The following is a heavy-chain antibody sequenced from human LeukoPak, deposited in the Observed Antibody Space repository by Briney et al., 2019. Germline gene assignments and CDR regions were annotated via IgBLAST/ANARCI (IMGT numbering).Heavy chain of an antibody. Sequence: SETLSLTCIVSGVSINSINYYWGWIRQPPGKGLEWIGSTYYAGNTYYNPSLKSRLTISRDTSKNQFSLKLSSVTASDTAVYYCARHLPGGGSGTKLPDYWGQGILVTVSS. J-gene: IGHJ4*02. CDR3: ARHLPGGGSGTKLPDY. V-gene: IGHV4-39*01. D-gene: IGHD3-10*01. CDR2: TYYAGNT. CDR1: GVSINSINYY.